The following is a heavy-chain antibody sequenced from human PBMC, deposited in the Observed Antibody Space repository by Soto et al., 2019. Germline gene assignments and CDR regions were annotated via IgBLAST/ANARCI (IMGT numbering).Heavy chain of an antibody. D-gene: IGHD4-17*01. J-gene: IGHJ4*02. CDR1: GFTFSSYA. CDR3: AKGRRDYSYYFDY. V-gene: IGHV3-23*01. Sequence: PGGSLRLSCAASGFTFSSYAMSWVRQAPGKGLEWVSAISGSGGSTYYADSVKGRLTISRDNSKNTLYLQMNSLRAGDTAVYYCAKGRRDYSYYFDYWGQGTLVTVSS. CDR2: ISGSGGST.